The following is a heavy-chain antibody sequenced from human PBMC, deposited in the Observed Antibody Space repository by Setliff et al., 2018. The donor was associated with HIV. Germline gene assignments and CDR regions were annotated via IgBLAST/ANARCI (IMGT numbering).Heavy chain of an antibody. CDR2: IYYSGTT. CDR3: ARSFAPRDSNGWYRFDP. Sequence: PSETLSLTCTVSGASISSNWWGWIRQPPGKGLEWIGYIYYSGTTNYNPSLKSRVTMSVDTSKNQFSLKLNSVTALDTAVYYCARSFAPRDSNGWYRFDPWGQGTLVTV. D-gene: IGHD6-19*01. J-gene: IGHJ5*02. V-gene: IGHV4-28*06. CDR1: GASISSNW.